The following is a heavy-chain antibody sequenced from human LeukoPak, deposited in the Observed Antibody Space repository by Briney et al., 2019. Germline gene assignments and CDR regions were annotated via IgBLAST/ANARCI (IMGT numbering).Heavy chain of an antibody. CDR2: IYSGGST. Sequence: PGGSLRLSCAASGFTFSSYSMNWVRQAPGKGLEWVSVIYSGGSTYYADSVKGRFTISRHNSKNTLYLQMNSLRAEDTAVYYCAREVGYGDYALDVWGQGTLVTVSS. J-gene: IGHJ4*02. V-gene: IGHV3-53*04. CDR3: AREVGYGDYALDV. D-gene: IGHD4-17*01. CDR1: GFTFSSYS.